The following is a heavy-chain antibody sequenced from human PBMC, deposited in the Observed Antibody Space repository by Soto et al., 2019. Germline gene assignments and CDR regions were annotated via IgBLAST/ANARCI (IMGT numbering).Heavy chain of an antibody. V-gene: IGHV1-3*01. J-gene: IGHJ4*02. CDR3: ARDTGDGTFDF. D-gene: IGHD7-27*01. Sequence: PVEVACKXAGYTLSIYPGDWVRQAPGQRLEWMGWINAGYGNTKSSQKFQDRVTISRDTSASTAYMELTSLRSEDTAVYYCARDTGDGTFDFWGQGTLVTVS. CDR1: GYTLSIYP. CDR2: INAGYGNT.